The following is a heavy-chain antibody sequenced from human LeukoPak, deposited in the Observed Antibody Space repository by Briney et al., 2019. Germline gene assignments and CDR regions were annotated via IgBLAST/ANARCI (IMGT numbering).Heavy chain of an antibody. D-gene: IGHD4-23*01. CDR2: ISGSGGNT. CDR1: GFTFSSYA. V-gene: IGHV3-23*01. CDR3: AKDQNDYGGTFDY. J-gene: IGHJ4*02. Sequence: GGSLRLSCAASGFTFSSYAMSWVRQAPGKGLEWVSAISGSGGNTYYADSVKGRFTISRDNSKNTLYLQMNSLRAEDTAVYYCAKDQNDYGGTFDYWGQGTLVTVSS.